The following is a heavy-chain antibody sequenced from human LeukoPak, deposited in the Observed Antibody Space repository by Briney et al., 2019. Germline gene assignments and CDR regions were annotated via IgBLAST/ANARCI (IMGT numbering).Heavy chain of an antibody. CDR1: GYSFTSYW. CDR3: AREDSSSWYNDY. Sequence: GESLKISCKGSGYSFTSYWISWVRQAPGQGLEWMGWISAYNGNTNYAQKLQGRVTMTTDTSTSTAYMELRSLRSDDTAVYYCAREDSSSWYNDYWGQGTLVTVSS. J-gene: IGHJ4*02. D-gene: IGHD6-13*01. CDR2: ISAYNGNT. V-gene: IGHV1-18*04.